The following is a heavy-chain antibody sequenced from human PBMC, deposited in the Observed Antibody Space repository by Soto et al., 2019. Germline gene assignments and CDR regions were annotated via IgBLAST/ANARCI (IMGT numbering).Heavy chain of an antibody. J-gene: IGHJ4*02. Sequence: GGSLRLSCAASGFTFSSYAMHWVRQAPGKGLEWVAVISYDGSNKYYADSVKGRFTISRDNSKNTLYLQMNSLRAEDTAVYYCARAHAPITIFGVVIRPPVFGDFDYWGQGTLVTVSS. V-gene: IGHV3-30-3*01. CDR2: ISYDGSNK. CDR1: GFTFSSYA. D-gene: IGHD3-3*01. CDR3: ARAHAPITIFGVVIRPPVFGDFDY.